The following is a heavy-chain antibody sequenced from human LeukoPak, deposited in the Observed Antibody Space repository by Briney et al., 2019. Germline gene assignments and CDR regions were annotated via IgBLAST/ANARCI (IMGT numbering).Heavy chain of an antibody. J-gene: IGHJ5*02. D-gene: IGHD3-3*01. CDR1: GFTFSSYA. Sequence: PGGSLRLSCAASGFTFSSYAMSWVRQAPGKGLEWVSAISGSGGSTYYADSVKGRFTISRDNSKNTLYLQMNSLRAEDTAVYYCASLRGISIFGVFMNWFDPWGQGTLVTVSP. V-gene: IGHV3-23*01. CDR3: ASLRGISIFGVFMNWFDP. CDR2: ISGSGGST.